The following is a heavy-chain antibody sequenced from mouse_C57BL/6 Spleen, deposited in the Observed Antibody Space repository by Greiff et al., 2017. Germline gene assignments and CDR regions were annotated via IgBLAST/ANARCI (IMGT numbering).Heavy chain of an antibody. Sequence: VQLQQSGPELVKPGASVKISCKASGYTFTDYYMNWVKQSHGKSLEWIGDINPNTGGTSYNQKFKGKATLTVDKSSSTAYMELRSLTSEDSAVYYCARLGDYDEDDWGKGTTLTVSS. J-gene: IGHJ2*01. V-gene: IGHV1-26*01. D-gene: IGHD2-4*01. CDR2: INPNTGGT. CDR1: GYTFTDYY. CDR3: ARLGDYDEDD.